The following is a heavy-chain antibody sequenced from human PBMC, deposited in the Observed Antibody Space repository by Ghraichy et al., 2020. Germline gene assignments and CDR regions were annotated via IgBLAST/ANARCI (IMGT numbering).Heavy chain of an antibody. V-gene: IGHV3-33*01. CDR3: ARSGGVGGWHAFDI. D-gene: IGHD6-19*01. J-gene: IGHJ3*02. Sequence: GGSLRLSCAASGFTFSSYGMHWVRQAPGKGLEWVAVIWYDGSNKYYADSVKGRFTISRDNPKNTLYLQMNSLRAEDTAVYYCARSGGVGGWHAFDIWGQGTMVTVSS. CDR1: GFTFSSYG. CDR2: IWYDGSNK.